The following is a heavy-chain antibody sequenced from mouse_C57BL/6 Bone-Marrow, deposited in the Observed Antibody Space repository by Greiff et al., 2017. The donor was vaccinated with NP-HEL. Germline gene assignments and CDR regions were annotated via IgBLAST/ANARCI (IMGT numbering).Heavy chain of an antibody. CDR1: GFTFSDYY. CDR2: INSDGSST. J-gene: IGHJ4*01. D-gene: IGHD2-4*01. V-gene: IGHV5-16*01. CDR3: AREGGLRRRTYAMDY. Sequence: EVKLVESEGGLVQPGSSMKLSCTASGFTFSDYYMAWVRQVPEKGLEWVANINSDGSSTYSLDSLKSRFLISRDNAKNILYIQMSKLKSVDTATYYCAREGGLRRRTYAMDYWGQGTSVTVSS.